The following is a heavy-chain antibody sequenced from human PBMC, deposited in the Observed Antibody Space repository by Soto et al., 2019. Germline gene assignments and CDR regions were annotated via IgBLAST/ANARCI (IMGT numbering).Heavy chain of an antibody. Sequence: ASVKVSCKASGYMFTGFYLHWVRQAPGQGLEWMGWINPNNGVTTYAKNFQGRVTMTRDSSISTAYMELSSLRSDDTAVYFCAAAAIPVAGSHPDFWGQGPVATASS. CDR1: GYMFTGFY. CDR2: INPNNGVT. CDR3: AAAAIPVAGSHPDF. J-gene: IGHJ4*02. V-gene: IGHV1-2*02. D-gene: IGHD6-19*01.